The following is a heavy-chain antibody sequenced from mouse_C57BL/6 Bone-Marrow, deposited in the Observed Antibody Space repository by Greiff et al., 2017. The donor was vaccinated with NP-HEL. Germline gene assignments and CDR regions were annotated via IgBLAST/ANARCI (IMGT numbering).Heavy chain of an antibody. J-gene: IGHJ2*01. Sequence: VQLQQSGAELVRPGTSVKMSCKASGYTFTNYWIGWVKQRPGHGLEWIGDIYPGGGYTNYNEKFKGKATLTADKSSSTAYMQLSSLTSEDSAIFYYDRGGGPVDFDYWGQGTTLTVSS. CDR1: GYTFTNYW. CDR2: IYPGGGYT. D-gene: IGHD1-1*02. CDR3: DRGGGPVDFDY. V-gene: IGHV1-63*01.